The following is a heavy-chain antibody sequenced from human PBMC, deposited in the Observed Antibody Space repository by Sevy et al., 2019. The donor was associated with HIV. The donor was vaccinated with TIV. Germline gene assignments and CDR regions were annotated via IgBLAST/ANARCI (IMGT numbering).Heavy chain of an antibody. J-gene: IGHJ6*02. CDR1: GYTLTELS. CDR3: ATEDITMIPYGLDV. V-gene: IGHV1-24*01. Sequence: ASVKVSCKVSGYTLTELSMHWVRQPPGKGREWMGRFDPEDGEKIYAQKFLGRLTMTEDTSTDTAYMDLSSLRSEDTAVYYCATEDITMIPYGLDVWGQGTTVTVSS. D-gene: IGHD3-22*01. CDR2: FDPEDGEK.